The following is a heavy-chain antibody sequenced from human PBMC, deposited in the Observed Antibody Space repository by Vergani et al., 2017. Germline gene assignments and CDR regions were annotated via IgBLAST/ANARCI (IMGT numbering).Heavy chain of an antibody. CDR2: IWYDGSNK. Sequence: QVQLVESVGGVVQPGRSLRLSCAASGFTFSSYGMHWVRQAPGKGLEWVAVIWYDGSNKYYADSVKGRFTISRDNSKNTLYLQMNSLRAEDTAVYYCARDDSGSYFYLLDYWGQGTLVTVSS. CDR1: GFTFSSYG. J-gene: IGHJ4*02. V-gene: IGHV3-33*01. D-gene: IGHD1-26*01. CDR3: ARDDSGSYFYLLDY.